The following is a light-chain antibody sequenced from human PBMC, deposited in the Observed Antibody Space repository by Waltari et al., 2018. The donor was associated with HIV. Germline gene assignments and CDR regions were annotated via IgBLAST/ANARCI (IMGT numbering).Light chain of an antibody. Sequence: VLTQSPDSLAVSLGERATINCKSSQSVLYNSDNKNYLAWYQQKPGQPPNLLISWASTRESGVPDRFSGSGSGTDFTRTITSLQPDDFATYYCQQLNSDPFTFGPGTKVDIK. CDR3: QQLNSDPFT. J-gene: IGKJ3*01. V-gene: IGKV4-1*01. CDR2: WAS. CDR1: QSVLYNSDNKNY.